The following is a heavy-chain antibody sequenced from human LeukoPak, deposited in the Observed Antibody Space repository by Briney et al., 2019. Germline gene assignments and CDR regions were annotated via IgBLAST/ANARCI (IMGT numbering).Heavy chain of an antibody. V-gene: IGHV3-21*01. CDR1: GFTFSRYS. CDR3: ASGVSASRY. Sequence: GGSLRLSCAVSGFTFSRYSMNWVRQAPGKGLEWVSSISNIGTSIYYADSVKGRFTISRDNVKKSLYLQMNSLRVEDTAVYYCASGVSASRYWGQGTLVTVSS. CDR2: ISNIGTSI. J-gene: IGHJ4*02.